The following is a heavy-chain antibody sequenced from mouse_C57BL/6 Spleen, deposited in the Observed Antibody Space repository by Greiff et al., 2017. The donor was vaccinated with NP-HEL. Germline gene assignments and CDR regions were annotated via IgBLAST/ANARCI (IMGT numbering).Heavy chain of an antibody. CDR1: GYAFSSYW. CDR2: IYPGDGDT. D-gene: IGHD1-1*01. J-gene: IGHJ4*01. V-gene: IGHV1-80*01. Sequence: VQLQQSGAELVKPGASVKISCKASGYAFSSYWMNWVKQRPGKGLEWIGQIYPGDGDTNYNGKFKGKATLTADKSSSTAYMQLSSLTSEDSAVYFCARSTTGWAMDYWGQGTSVTVSS. CDR3: ARSTTGWAMDY.